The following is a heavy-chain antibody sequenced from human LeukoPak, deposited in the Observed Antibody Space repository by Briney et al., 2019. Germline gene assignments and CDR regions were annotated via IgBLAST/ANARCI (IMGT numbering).Heavy chain of an antibody. CDR3: AKAAYGDYAGAFDI. V-gene: IGHV3-23*01. CDR1: GFTFNNYA. J-gene: IGHJ3*02. CDR2: ISGSGAGK. D-gene: IGHD4-17*01. Sequence: GGSLRLSCAASGFTFNNYAMSWVRQAPGKGLEWVSSISGSGAGKFYAAPVKGRFTTSRDSSKNTLFVQMNNLRAEDTAVYYCAKAAYGDYAGAFDIWGQGTMVIVSS.